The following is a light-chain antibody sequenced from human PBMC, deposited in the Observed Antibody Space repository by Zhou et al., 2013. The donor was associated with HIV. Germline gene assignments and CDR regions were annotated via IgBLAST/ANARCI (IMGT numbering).Light chain of an antibody. CDR1: QSVSSGY. CDR2: GAS. CDR3: QHYGVSPYT. V-gene: IGKV3-20*01. J-gene: IGKJ2*01. Sequence: IVLTQSPGTLSLSLGERATFSCRASQSVSSGYLAWYQQKPGQAPRLLIYGASSRATGISDRFSGSGSGTDFTLTISRLEPEDFAVYYCQHYGVSPYTFGPGTKLEI.